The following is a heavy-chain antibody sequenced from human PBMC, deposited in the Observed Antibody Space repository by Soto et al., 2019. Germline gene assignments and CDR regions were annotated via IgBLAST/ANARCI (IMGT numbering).Heavy chain of an antibody. CDR3: ARVVMDFWSGYTKGGAFDI. CDR2: ISAYNGNT. CDR1: GYTFTSYG. V-gene: IGHV1-18*01. J-gene: IGHJ3*02. D-gene: IGHD3-3*01. Sequence: ASVKVSCKASGYTFTSYGISWVRQAPGQGLEWMGWISAYNGNTNYAQKLQGRVTMTTDTSTSTAYMELRSLRSDDTAVYYCARVVMDFWSGYTKGGAFDIWGQGTMVTVSS.